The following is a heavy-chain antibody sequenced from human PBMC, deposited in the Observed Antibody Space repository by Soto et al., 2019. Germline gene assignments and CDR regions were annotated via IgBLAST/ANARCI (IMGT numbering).Heavy chain of an antibody. Sequence: PSETLSLTCTVYGGSFTFSGYYWSWIRQPPGKGLEWIGEINHSGTTNYNPSLESRVTISLDTYKNPFSLDLTSVTAADTAVYYCVRGRILRLRFGDFDSWGQGTLVTVSS. D-gene: IGHD5-12*01. CDR2: INHSGTT. J-gene: IGHJ4*02. V-gene: IGHV4-34*01. CDR3: VRGRILRLRFGDFDS. CDR1: GGSFTFSGYY.